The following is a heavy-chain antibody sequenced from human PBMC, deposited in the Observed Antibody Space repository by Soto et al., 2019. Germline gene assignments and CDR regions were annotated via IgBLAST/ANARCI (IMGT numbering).Heavy chain of an antibody. D-gene: IGHD2-2*01. CDR2: ISSSGENI. J-gene: IGHJ5*02. Sequence: PGVSLRLSWAASGFTFSSYNLNWVRPPPGKGLEWVSYISSSGENIKYAYSVKGRFTISRDNGKNSLYLQMSSLRDEDTAVYYCAREVKDCTTTRCRLEEWSNRFDPWGPGTLVTVSS. CDR1: GFTFSSYN. CDR3: AREVKDCTTTRCRLEEWSNRFDP. V-gene: IGHV3-48*02.